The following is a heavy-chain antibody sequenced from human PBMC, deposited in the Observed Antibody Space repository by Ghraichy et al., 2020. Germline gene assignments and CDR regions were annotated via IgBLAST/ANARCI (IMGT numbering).Heavy chain of an antibody. Sequence: GGSLRLSCAASGFTFSSYAMSWVRQAPGKGLEWVSAISGSGGSTYYEDSVKGRFTISRDNSKNTLYLQMNSLRAEDTAVYYCATLVVVAATPFDYWGQGTLVTVSS. CDR2: ISGSGGST. V-gene: IGHV3-23*01. CDR3: ATLVVVAATPFDY. D-gene: IGHD2-15*01. CDR1: GFTFSSYA. J-gene: IGHJ4*02.